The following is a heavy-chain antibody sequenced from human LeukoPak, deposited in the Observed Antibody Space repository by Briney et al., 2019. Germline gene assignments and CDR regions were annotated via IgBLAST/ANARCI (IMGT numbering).Heavy chain of an antibody. Sequence: ASVKVSCKASGYTFTSYYIHWVRQAPGQGLEWIGIINPSGGSTSYAQQFQGRVTMTRDTSTSTVHMELSSLRSEDTAVYYCARVFAAAGTGAIGYWGQGTLVTVSS. V-gene: IGHV1-46*01. CDR2: INPSGGST. D-gene: IGHD6-13*01. CDR1: GYTFTSYY. CDR3: ARVFAAAGTGAIGY. J-gene: IGHJ4*02.